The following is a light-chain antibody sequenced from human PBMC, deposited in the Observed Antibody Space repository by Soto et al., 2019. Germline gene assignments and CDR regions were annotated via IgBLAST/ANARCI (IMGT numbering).Light chain of an antibody. CDR1: TSDVGSYDR. Sequence: QSVLTQPASVSGSPGQSITISCTGTTSDVGSYDRVSWYQQYPGKVPKLIIYEVINRPSGVSNRFSGSKSGDTASLTISGLQAEDEADYYCSSYTSTNTPVFGTGTKLTVL. V-gene: IGLV2-14*01. CDR2: EVI. CDR3: SSYTSTNTPV. J-gene: IGLJ1*01.